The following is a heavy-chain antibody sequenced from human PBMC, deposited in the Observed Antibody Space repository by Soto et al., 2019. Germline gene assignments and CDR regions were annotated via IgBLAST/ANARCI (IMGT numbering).Heavy chain of an antibody. J-gene: IGHJ4*02. CDR2: IYSNEIT. CDR1: GVSISSFY. Sequence: QVQLQESGPGLVKPSETLSLTCTVSGVSISSFYWSWIRQPAGKGLEWIGRIYSNEITNYNPSLTSRVTMSLDTSKNQFSLTLKSVTAADTAVYYCASVTYVGGTDYWGQGTLVTVSS. V-gene: IGHV4-4*07. D-gene: IGHD3-10*02. CDR3: ASVTYVGGTDY.